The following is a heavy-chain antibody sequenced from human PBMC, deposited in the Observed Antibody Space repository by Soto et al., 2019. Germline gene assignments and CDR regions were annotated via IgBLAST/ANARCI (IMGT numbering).Heavy chain of an antibody. V-gene: IGHV3-23*01. Sequence: GGSLRLSCAASGFTFGSYAMGWVRQAPGKGLEWVSAITGNSAATNYADSVKGRFTISRDNSKDTLYLQMNSLRAEDTALYYCANGAYSSVCRWFDPWGPGTLVTVSS. CDR1: GFTFGSYA. CDR2: ITGNSAAT. J-gene: IGHJ5*02. D-gene: IGHD6-25*01. CDR3: ANGAYSSVCRWFDP.